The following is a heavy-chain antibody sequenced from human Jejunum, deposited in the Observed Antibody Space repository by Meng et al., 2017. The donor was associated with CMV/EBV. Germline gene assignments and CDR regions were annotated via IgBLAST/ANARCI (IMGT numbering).Heavy chain of an antibody. CDR3: ARAAVDTGDFDL. V-gene: IGHV4-4*07. Sequence: QWQLQESGPGLVKPSATLSLTCPVSGGSITDYYWSWIRQPAGKRLEWIGRFYYTGSTNYNPSLENRVTMSLDTSKNRFSLNLSSVTAADTAVYYCARAAVDTGDFDLWGLGILVTVSS. CDR1: GGSITDYY. D-gene: IGHD6-25*01. J-gene: IGHJ4*02. CDR2: FYYTGST.